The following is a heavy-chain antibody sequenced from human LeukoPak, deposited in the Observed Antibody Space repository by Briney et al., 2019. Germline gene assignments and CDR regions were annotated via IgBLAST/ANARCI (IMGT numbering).Heavy chain of an antibody. Sequence: ASVKVSCKASEYTFTDYFIHWVRQAPGQGLEWMGWINPNSGGTNYAQKFQGRVTMTRDTSISTAYMELSRLRSDDTAVYYCARDPATYDFWSGYQPLDYWGQGTLVTVSS. CDR1: EYTFTDYF. J-gene: IGHJ4*02. CDR2: INPNSGGT. CDR3: ARDPATYDFWSGYQPLDY. D-gene: IGHD3-3*01. V-gene: IGHV1-2*02.